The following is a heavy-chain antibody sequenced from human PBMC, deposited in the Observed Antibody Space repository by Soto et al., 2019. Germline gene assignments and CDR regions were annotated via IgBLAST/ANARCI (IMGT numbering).Heavy chain of an antibody. D-gene: IGHD1-26*01. CDR1: GYTFTGYY. J-gene: IGHJ6*02. CDR3: ARGHPIVGTTHNPYYYYGMDV. Sequence: ASVKVSCKASGYTFTGYYMHWVQQAPGQGLEWMGWINPNSGGTNYAQKFQGWVTMTRDTSISTAYMELSRLRSDDTAVYYCARGHPIVGTTHNPYYYYGMDVWGQGTTVTVSS. CDR2: INPNSGGT. V-gene: IGHV1-2*04.